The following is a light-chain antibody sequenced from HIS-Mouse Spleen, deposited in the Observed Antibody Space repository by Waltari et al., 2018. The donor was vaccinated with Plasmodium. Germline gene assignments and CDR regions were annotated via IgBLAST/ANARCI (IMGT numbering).Light chain of an antibody. CDR3: YSTDSSGNHRV. CDR2: EDS. J-gene: IGLJ3*02. V-gene: IGLV3-10*01. CDR1: ALPKNY. Sequence: SFELTQPPSVPVSPGQTARITCSGDALPKNYAYWYQQKSGQAPVLVIYEDSKRPSGIPERFSGSSSGTMATLTISGAQVEDEADYYCYSTDSSGNHRVFGGGTKLTVL.